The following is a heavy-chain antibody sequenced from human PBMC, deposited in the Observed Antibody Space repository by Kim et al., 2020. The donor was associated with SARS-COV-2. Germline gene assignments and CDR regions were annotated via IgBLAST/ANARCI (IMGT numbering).Heavy chain of an antibody. CDR2: IYGDDDK. CDR3: THSRLRFGAGKVFDP. D-gene: IGHD3-3*01. CDR1: GFSLTSSEVG. V-gene: IGHV2-5*02. J-gene: IGHJ5*02. Sequence: SGPTLVKPTQTLTLTCTLSGFSLTSSEVGVGWIRQPPGKALEWLALIYGDDDKRYSPSLKSRLTITKDTSKNQVVLRMTNMDPVDSATYYCTHSRLRFGAGKVFDPWGPGTLVIVSS.